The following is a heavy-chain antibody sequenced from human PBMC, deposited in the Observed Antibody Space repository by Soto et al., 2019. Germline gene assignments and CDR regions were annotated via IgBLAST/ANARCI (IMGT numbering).Heavy chain of an antibody. V-gene: IGHV4-31*01. CDR3: ARGVAI. J-gene: IGHJ3*02. CDR2: IYYSGST. CDR1: GGSISSGGYF. D-gene: IGHD2-15*01. Sequence: QVQLQESGPGLVQPSQTLSLTCTVSGGSISSGGYFWSWIRQHPGKGLEWIGSIYYSGSTYCNPCLXSXSTISVDTSKNQVSLKLSSVTAADTAVYYGARGVAIWGQGTMVTVSS.